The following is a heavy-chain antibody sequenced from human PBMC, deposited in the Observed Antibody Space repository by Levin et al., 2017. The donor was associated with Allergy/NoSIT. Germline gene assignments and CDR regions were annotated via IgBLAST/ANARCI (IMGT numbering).Heavy chain of an antibody. CDR1: GFTFSNAW. Sequence: LSLTCAASGFTFSNAWMSWVRQAPGKGLEWVGRIKSKTDGGTTDYAAPVKGRFTISRDDSKNTLYLQMNSLKTEDTAVYYCTTDHSGYYYDWFDPWGQGTLVTVSS. CDR3: TTDHSGYYYDWFDP. CDR2: IKSKTDGGTT. J-gene: IGHJ5*02. V-gene: IGHV3-15*01. D-gene: IGHD3-22*01.